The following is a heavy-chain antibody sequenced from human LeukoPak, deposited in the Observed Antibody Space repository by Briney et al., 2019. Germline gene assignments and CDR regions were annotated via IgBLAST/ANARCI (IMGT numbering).Heavy chain of an antibody. CDR1: GFTFSSYA. CDR3: ARAYSSGWIFDY. V-gene: IGHV3-30-3*01. CDR2: ISYDGSNK. J-gene: IGHJ4*02. D-gene: IGHD6-19*01. Sequence: GGSLRLSCAASGFTFSSYAMHWVRQAPGKGLEWVAVISYDGSNKYYADSVKGRFTISRDNSKNTLYLQMNSLRAEDTAVYYCARAYSSGWIFDYWGQGTLVTVPS.